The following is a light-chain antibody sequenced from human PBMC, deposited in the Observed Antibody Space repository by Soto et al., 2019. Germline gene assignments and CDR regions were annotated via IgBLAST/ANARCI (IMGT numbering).Light chain of an antibody. CDR2: MAS. Sequence: DIPMTQSPSTLSASVGDSVTITCRASQSISRWLAWYQQKPGKAPKILIHMASSLKSGVPSRFSGSGSGTEFTLTITSLQPDDSATYYCQQYNSLSSVSFGGGTKVEI. J-gene: IGKJ4*01. V-gene: IGKV1-5*03. CDR3: QQYNSLSSVS. CDR1: QSISRW.